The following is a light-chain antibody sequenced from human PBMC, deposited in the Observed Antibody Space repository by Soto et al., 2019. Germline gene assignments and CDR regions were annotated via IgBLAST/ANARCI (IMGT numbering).Light chain of an antibody. J-gene: IGKJ1*01. Sequence: PGERATLSCRASQSVSSSYLAWYQQKPGQAPRLLIYDASSRATGIPDRFSGSGSGTDFTLTISRLEPEDFAVYYCQQYGSSPRTFGQGTKVEIK. CDR3: QQYGSSPRT. V-gene: IGKV3-20*01. CDR1: QSVSSSY. CDR2: DAS.